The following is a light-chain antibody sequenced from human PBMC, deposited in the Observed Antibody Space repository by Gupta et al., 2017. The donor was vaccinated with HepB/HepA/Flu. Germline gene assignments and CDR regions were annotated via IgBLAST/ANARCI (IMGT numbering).Light chain of an antibody. CDR3: AAWDDSLNGRV. J-gene: IGLJ3*02. Sequence: SVLTHPPSASGTPGQKVTISCSGSSSNIGRNTVNWYQQLPGTAPKLLIYSDNQRPSGVPDRFSGSKSGTSASLAISGLQSEDEADYYCAAWDDSLNGRVFGGGTKLTVL. CDR2: SDN. V-gene: IGLV1-44*01. CDR1: SSNIGRNT.